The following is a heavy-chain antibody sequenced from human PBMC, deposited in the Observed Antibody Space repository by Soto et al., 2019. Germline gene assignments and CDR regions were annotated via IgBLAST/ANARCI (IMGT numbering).Heavy chain of an antibody. J-gene: IGHJ6*02. D-gene: IGHD2-21*02. V-gene: IGHV4-59*01. CDR1: GGSIRGYY. Sequence: SETLSLTCTVSGGSIRGYYWSWIRQPPGKGLEWIGNVYYSGGAKYNPSVKRRVSISVDTSKNQFSLNLSSVTAADTAVYYCTRDGDGRMTTNPYYYYGMDVWGPGITVTVSS. CDR2: VYYSGGA. CDR3: TRDGDGRMTTNPYYYYGMDV.